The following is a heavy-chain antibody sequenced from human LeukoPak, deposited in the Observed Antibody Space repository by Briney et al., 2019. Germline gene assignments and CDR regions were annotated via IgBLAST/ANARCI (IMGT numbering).Heavy chain of an antibody. V-gene: IGHV4-59*01. D-gene: IGHD4-17*01. CDR3: ARFDYGDFAGRAGPLNF. J-gene: IGHJ4*02. CDR2: RHYSGSF. Sequence: SETLSLSCTVSGGSISSYYWSWIRQPPGKGLEWIGYRHYSGSFNYSPSLKSRAIISLDTSKNQFSLRLSSVTAADAAVYYCARFDYGDFAGRAGPLNFWGQGTLVTVSS. CDR1: GGSISSYY.